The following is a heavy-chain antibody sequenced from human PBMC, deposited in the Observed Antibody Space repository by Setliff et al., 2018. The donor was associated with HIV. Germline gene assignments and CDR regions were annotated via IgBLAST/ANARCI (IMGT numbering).Heavy chain of an antibody. CDR2: ISGLGGGTI. V-gene: IGHV3-48*01. D-gene: IGHD2-15*01. Sequence: HPGGSLRLSCATSGFTFDSYSIIWVRQAPGRGLEWVSYISGLGGGTIYYADSVRGRFTISRDDAEKSVYLQMNSLRAEDTAVYYCARAGVVEGYYYYYYMDVWGKGTTVTAP. CDR3: ARAGVVEGYYYYYYMDV. CDR1: GFTFDSYS. J-gene: IGHJ6*03.